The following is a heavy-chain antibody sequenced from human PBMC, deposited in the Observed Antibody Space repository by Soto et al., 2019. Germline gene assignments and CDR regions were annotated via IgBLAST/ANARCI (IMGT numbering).Heavy chain of an antibody. V-gene: IGHV3-21*01. CDR3: ARDSVPPSYYYDSSGYAFRH. CDR1: GFTFSSYS. Sequence: GGSLRLSCAASGFTFSSYSMNWVRQAPGKGLEWVSSISSSSSYIYYADSVKGRFTISRDNAKNSLYLQMNSLRAEDTAVYYCARDSVPPSYYYDSSGYAFRHWGQGTLVTVSS. D-gene: IGHD3-22*01. J-gene: IGHJ4*02. CDR2: ISSSSSYI.